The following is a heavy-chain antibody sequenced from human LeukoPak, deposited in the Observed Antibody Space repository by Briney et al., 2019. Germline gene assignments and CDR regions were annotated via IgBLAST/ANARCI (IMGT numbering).Heavy chain of an antibody. CDR3: AREHSSSSGKVFDY. V-gene: IGHV1-2*02. CDR1: GGTFSSYA. CDR2: INPNSGAT. J-gene: IGHJ4*02. Sequence: ASVKVSCKASGGTFSSYAISWVRQAPGQGLEWMEWINPNSGATNYAQKFQGRVTMTRDTSISTAYMELSRLKSDDTAVYYCAREHSSSSGKVFDYWGQGTLVTVSS. D-gene: IGHD6-6*01.